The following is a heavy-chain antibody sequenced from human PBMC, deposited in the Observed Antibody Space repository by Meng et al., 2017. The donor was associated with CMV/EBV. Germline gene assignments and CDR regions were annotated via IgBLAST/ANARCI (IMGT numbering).Heavy chain of an antibody. J-gene: IGHJ5*02. V-gene: IGHV4-61*02. D-gene: IGHD1-1*01. CDR3: AREAFKVLFFPFDP. CDR2: IYTSGST. CDR1: GGSISSGSYY. Sequence: VQLQESGPGLVKPSQTLSLTCTVSGGSISSGSYYWSWIRQPAGKGLEWIGRIYTSGSTNYNPSLKSRVTISVDTSKNQFSLKLSSVTAADTAVYYCAREAFKVLFFPFDPWGQGTLVTVSS.